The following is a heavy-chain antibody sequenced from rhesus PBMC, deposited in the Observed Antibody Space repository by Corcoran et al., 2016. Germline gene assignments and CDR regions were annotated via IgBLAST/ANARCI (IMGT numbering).Heavy chain of an antibody. D-gene: IGHD4-23*01. CDR2: ISGSSGST. CDR1: GGSVSSSNW. J-gene: IGHJ4*01. Sequence: QVQLQESGPGLVKPSETLSLTCAVSGGSVSSSNWWSWIRQPPGKGLEWLGYISGSSGSTYYNPSLKSRATIPTDPSKNQFSLKLSSVTAADTAVYYCARETVTKGFDYWVQGVLVTVSS. V-gene: IGHV4-65*01. CDR3: ARETVTKGFDY.